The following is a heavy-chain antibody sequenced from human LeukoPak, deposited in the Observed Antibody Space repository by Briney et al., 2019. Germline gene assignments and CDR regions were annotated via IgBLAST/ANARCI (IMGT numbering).Heavy chain of an antibody. CDR3: ARDSWMGVAYCGGDCYLNY. CDR1: GFTFSSYG. CDR2: IWYDGSNK. D-gene: IGHD2-21*02. J-gene: IGHJ4*02. V-gene: IGHV3-33*01. Sequence: PGGSLRLSCAASGFTFSSYGMHWVRQAPGKGLEWVAVIWYDGSNKYYADSVKGRFTISRDNSKNTLYLQMNSLRAEDTAVYYCARDSWMGVAYCGGDCYLNYWGQGTLVTVSS.